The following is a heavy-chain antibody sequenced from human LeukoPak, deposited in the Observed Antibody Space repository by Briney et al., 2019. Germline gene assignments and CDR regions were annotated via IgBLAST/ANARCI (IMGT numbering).Heavy chain of an antibody. V-gene: IGHV3-48*02. Sequence: GGSLRLSCAASGFTFSSYSMSWVRQAPGKGLEWVSYISSSCSTIYYADSVKGRFTISRDNAKNSLYLQMNSLRDEDTAVYYCARVYYGRRVDAFDIWGQGTMVTVSS. CDR1: GFTFSSYS. D-gene: IGHD3-10*01. CDR2: ISSSCSTI. J-gene: IGHJ3*02. CDR3: ARVYYGRRVDAFDI.